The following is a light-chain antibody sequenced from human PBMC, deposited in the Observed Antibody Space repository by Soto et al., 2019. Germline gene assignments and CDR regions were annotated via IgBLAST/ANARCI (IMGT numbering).Light chain of an antibody. CDR1: SSDVGAYNY. J-gene: IGLJ3*02. CDR2: EVT. Sequence: QSVLTQPPSASGSPGQSVTISCTGTSSDVGAYNYVSWYQQHPGKAPKLMIYEVTERPSGVPDRFSGSKSGNTASLTVSGLQAEDEADYYRSSYADSISVLFGGGTKLTVL. V-gene: IGLV2-8*01. CDR3: SSYADSISVL.